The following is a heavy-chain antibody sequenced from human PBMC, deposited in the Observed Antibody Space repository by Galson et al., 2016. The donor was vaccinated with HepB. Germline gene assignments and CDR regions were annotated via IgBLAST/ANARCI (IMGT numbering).Heavy chain of an antibody. D-gene: IGHD5/OR15-5a*01. J-gene: IGHJ4*02. V-gene: IGHV1-18*01. CDR3: ARVRLVSAGLNDY. CDR1: GYIFTSFV. Sequence: SVKVSCKASGYIFTSFVISWVRQAPGQGLEWMGWISGYSGKTEYAQNPQGRVTVTTDTSATTAYLELRSLGSNDTAVYYCARVRLVSAGLNDYWGQGTPVTVSS. CDR2: ISGYSGKT.